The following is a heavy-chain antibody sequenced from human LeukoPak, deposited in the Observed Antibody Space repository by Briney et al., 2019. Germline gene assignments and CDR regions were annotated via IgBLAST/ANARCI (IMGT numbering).Heavy chain of an antibody. Sequence: SGGSLRLSCAVSGFTFSAYSMNWVRQAPGKGLEWVANIKKDGSEKYYVDAVKGRFTVSRDNAKTSLYLQMNSLRAEDTAVYYCARDLSGIAGYTYGRGIDYWGQGTLVTVSS. V-gene: IGHV3-7*01. CDR1: GFTFSAYS. J-gene: IGHJ4*02. D-gene: IGHD5-18*01. CDR3: ARDLSGIAGYTYGRGIDY. CDR2: IKKDGSEK.